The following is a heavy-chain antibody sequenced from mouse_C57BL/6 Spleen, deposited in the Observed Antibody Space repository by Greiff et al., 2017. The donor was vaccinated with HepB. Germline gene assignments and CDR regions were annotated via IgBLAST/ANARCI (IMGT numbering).Heavy chain of an antibody. CDR3: ARNVGFFVY. CDR1: GYTFTSYW. Sequence: QVQLQQPGAELVKPGASVKLSCKASGYTFTSYWMQWVKQRPGQGLEWIGEIDPSDSYTNYNQKFKGKATLTVDTSSSTAYMQLSSLTSEDSAVYFCARNVGFFVYWGKDTTLRVSS. J-gene: IGHJ2*01. CDR2: IDPSDSYT. V-gene: IGHV1-50*01.